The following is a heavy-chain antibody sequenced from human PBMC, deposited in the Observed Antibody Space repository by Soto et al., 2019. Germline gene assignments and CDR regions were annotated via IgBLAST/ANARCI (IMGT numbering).Heavy chain of an antibody. J-gene: IGHJ4*02. CDR2: ISSSGGTT. CDR1: GFTFNTYA. V-gene: IGHV3-23*01. CDR3: AKGDCNGGRCYRGFDH. Sequence: GGSLRLSCAASGFTFNTYAMGWVRQAPGKGLEWVSGISSSGGTTYYADSVKGRFTISRDNAKNTMFLQMNSLRAEDTAVYFCAKGDCNGGRCYRGFDHWGQGTLVTVSS. D-gene: IGHD2-15*01.